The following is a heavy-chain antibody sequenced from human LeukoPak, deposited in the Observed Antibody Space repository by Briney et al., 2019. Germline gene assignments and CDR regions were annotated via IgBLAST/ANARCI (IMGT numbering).Heavy chain of an antibody. J-gene: IGHJ4*02. CDR1: GFTFSSCW. CDR3: TRDHSAVAGSYYFDY. Sequence: GGSLRLSCAASGFTFSSCWMHWVRQAPGKGPVWVSRINSDGSSASYADSVKGRFTISRDNAKNTLYLQMSSLRAEDTAVYFCTRDHSAVAGSYYFDYWGQGTLVTVSS. CDR2: INSDGSSA. V-gene: IGHV3-74*01. D-gene: IGHD6-19*01.